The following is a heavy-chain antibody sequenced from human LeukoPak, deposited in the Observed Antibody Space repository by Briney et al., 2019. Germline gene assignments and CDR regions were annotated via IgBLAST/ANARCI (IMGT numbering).Heavy chain of an antibody. CDR2: ISYDGSNK. CDR1: GFTFSNYA. D-gene: IGHD5-18*01. J-gene: IGHJ4*02. CDR3: AREKRVAMVTGPFDY. Sequence: GGSLRLSCAASGFTFSNYAMHWVRQAPGKGLEWVAVISYDGSNKFYADSVKGRFTISRDNSKNTLHLQMNSLRAEDTAVYYCAREKRVAMVTGPFDYWGQGTLVTVSS. V-gene: IGHV3-30*04.